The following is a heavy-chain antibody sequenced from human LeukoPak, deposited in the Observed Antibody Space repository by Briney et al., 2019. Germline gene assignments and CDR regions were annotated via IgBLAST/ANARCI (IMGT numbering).Heavy chain of an antibody. CDR3: AKLSGWTGWFFDY. J-gene: IGHJ4*02. D-gene: IGHD6-19*01. CDR2: MSKSGDNS. V-gene: IGHV3-23*01. Sequence: GGSLRLSCAASGFTFSNFAISWVRQAPGKGLEWVSAMSKSGDNSYYADSVKGRFTISRDNSKNTIYLQMNSLRVEDTAVYYCAKLSGWTGWFFDYWGQGTVVTVSS. CDR1: GFTFSNFA.